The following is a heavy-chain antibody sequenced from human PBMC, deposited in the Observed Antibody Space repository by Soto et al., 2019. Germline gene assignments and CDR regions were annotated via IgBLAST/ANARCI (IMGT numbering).Heavy chain of an antibody. J-gene: IGHJ4*02. V-gene: IGHV5-51*01. CDR3: ASSVLVTSTMNYFDL. Sequence: GESLKISCQPSGYSFSNFWIAWVRQMPGEGLEWLGIIYPDDSDTRYSPSFLGQVTISADKSIKTTYLQWSSLKASDTAIYFCASSVLVTSTMNYFDLWGQGTLVTVSS. CDR2: IYPDDSDT. CDR1: GYSFSNFW. D-gene: IGHD2-8*02.